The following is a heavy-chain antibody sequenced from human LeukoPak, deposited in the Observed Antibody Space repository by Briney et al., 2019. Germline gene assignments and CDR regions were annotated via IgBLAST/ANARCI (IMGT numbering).Heavy chain of an antibody. D-gene: IGHD3-10*01. CDR2: ISHHGSNK. V-gene: IGHV3-30*18. CDR1: GFTFNTYG. Sequence: GGSLRLSCAASGFTFNTYGMNWVRQAPGKGLEWVAVISHHGSNKFYANSVKGRFTISRDNSNNMVYLQMNGLRAEDTAVYYCAKDFGFQLWSTRGVFDIWDQGTMVAVSS. J-gene: IGHJ3*02. CDR3: AKDFGFQLWSTRGVFDI.